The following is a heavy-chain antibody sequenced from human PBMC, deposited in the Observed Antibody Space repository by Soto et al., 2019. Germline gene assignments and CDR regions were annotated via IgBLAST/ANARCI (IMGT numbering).Heavy chain of an antibody. CDR3: VRDPRARGNDY. V-gene: IGHV4-34*01. J-gene: IGHJ4*02. CDR1: GGSFSGYY. Sequence: SETLSLTCAVYGGSFSGYYWSWIRQPPGKGLEWIGEINHSGSTNYNPSLKSRVTISVDTSKNQFSLKLSSVTAADTAVYYCVRDPRARGNDYWGQGTLVTVSS. CDR2: INHSGST.